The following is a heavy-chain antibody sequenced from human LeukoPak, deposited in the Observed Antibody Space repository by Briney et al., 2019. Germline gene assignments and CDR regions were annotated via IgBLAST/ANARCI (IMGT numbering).Heavy chain of an antibody. Sequence: GASVKVSCKASGYTFTSYGISWVRQAPGQGLEWMGWISAYNGNTNYAQKLQGRVTMTTDTSTSTAYMELRSLRSDDTAVYYCARDGVTMVPTRGPSYYYYGMDVWGQGTTVTVSS. CDR3: ARDGVTMVPTRGPSYYYYGMDV. V-gene: IGHV1-18*01. CDR2: ISAYNGNT. CDR1: GYTFTSYG. J-gene: IGHJ6*02. D-gene: IGHD3-10*01.